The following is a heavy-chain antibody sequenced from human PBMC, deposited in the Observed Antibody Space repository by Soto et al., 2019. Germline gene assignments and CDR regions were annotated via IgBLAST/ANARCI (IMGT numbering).Heavy chain of an antibody. Sequence: EVQLVESGGGLVQPGGSLRLSCAASGFTFSSYWMHWVRQAPGKGLVWVSRINSDGSSTSYADSVKGRFTISRDNAKNTLYLQKNSLIAEDTAVYYCASSGRDVFGVADYWGQGTLVTVSS. CDR2: INSDGSST. CDR1: GFTFSSYW. D-gene: IGHD3-3*01. CDR3: ASSGRDVFGVADY. J-gene: IGHJ4*02. V-gene: IGHV3-74*01.